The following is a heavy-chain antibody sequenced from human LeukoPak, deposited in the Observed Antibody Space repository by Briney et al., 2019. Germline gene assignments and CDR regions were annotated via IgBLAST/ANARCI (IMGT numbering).Heavy chain of an antibody. J-gene: IGHJ6*02. CDR2: ISGSGCST. Sequence: GGSLRLSCQASGFTFSSYAMSWFRKAPGKGLEGVSAISGSGCSTYYADSVKGRFTISRDNSKQTLYLQMNSLRAEDTAVYYCAKDPLGSSGRYYYFGMDVWGQGTRVTVSS. CDR1: GFTFSSYA. D-gene: IGHD3-22*01. CDR3: AKDPLGSSGRYYYFGMDV. V-gene: IGHV3-23*01.